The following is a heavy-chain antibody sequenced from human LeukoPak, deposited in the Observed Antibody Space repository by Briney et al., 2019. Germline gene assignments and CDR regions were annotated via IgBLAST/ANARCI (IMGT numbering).Heavy chain of an antibody. Sequence: SQTLSLTCALSGDSISSNSAAWHWIRQSPSRGLEWLGRTYYRSKWYNDYTVSVESRITINPDTSKNQFSLQLNSVTPEDTAVYYCARAENRLFDYWGQGTLVTVSS. CDR2: TYYRSKWYN. V-gene: IGHV6-1*01. CDR3: ARAENRLFDY. CDR1: GDSISSNSAA. J-gene: IGHJ4*02. D-gene: IGHD1-14*01.